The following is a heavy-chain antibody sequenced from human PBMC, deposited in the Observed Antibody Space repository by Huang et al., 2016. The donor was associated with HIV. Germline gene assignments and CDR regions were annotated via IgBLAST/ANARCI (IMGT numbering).Heavy chain of an antibody. CDR2: IHHSGTA. Sequence: QLQLQESGPGLVKPSQNLSLTCTVFGGSFSSRNYYWAWIRQTPGKGLEWIGSIHHSGTAYYNRSLKSRVSMIVDKSKNQFSLEVTSATAADSAIYYCARQGGDCTSISRYLSWFDPWGQGTLVTVSS. D-gene: IGHD2-2*01. CDR3: ARQGGDCTSISRYLSWFDP. V-gene: IGHV4-39*01. CDR1: GGSFSSRNYY. J-gene: IGHJ5*02.